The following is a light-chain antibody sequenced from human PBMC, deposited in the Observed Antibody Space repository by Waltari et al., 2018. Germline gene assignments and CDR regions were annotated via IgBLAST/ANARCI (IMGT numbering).Light chain of an antibody. V-gene: IGLV1-40*01. J-gene: IGLJ3*02. Sequence: QSVLTQPPSVSGAPGQRVTVSCTGSTSNTGAGYDVQWYQQFPGGAPKLVIYANNNRPPGVPDRFSATKSGSSASLAITGLQAEDEADYYCQSYDKTLSAWVFGGGTRLTVL. CDR1: TSNTGAGYD. CDR2: ANN. CDR3: QSYDKTLSAWV.